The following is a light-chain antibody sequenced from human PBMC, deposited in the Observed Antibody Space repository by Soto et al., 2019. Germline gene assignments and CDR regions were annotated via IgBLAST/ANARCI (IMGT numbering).Light chain of an antibody. J-gene: IGLJ1*01. Sequence: QSVLTQPPSVSAAPGQKVAISCSGNSSDVGGYHYVSWYQLLPGKAPKLILFEVSIRPSGVSYRFSGSKSGNTASLTISGLQAEDEADYFCSSYSISTAYLFGTGTKVTVL. CDR3: SSYSISTAYL. CDR1: SSDVGGYHY. CDR2: EVS. V-gene: IGLV2-14*01.